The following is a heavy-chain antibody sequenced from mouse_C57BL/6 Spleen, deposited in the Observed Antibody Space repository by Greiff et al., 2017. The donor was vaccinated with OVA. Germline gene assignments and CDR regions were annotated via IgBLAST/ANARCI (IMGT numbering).Heavy chain of an antibody. CDR2: IDPNSGGT. D-gene: IGHD1-1*01. V-gene: IGHV1-72*01. Sequence: QVQLKQPGAELVKPGASVKLSCKASGYTFTSYWMHWVKQRPGRGLEWIGRIDPNSGGTTYNEKFKSKATLTVDKPSITAYMQLSSLTSEDSAVYYCARSRITTVVGGYFDVWGTGTTVTVSS. J-gene: IGHJ1*03. CDR1: GYTFTSYW. CDR3: ARSRITTVVGGYFDV.